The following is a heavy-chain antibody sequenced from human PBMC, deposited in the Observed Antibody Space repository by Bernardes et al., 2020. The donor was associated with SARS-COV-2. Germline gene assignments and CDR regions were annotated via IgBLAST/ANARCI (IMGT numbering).Heavy chain of an antibody. CDR2: ISGSGGST. V-gene: IGHV3-23*01. D-gene: IGHD5-12*01. Sequence: GGSLRLSCAASGFTFSSYAMSWVRQAPGKGLEWVSAISGSGGSTYYADPVKGRFTISRDNSKNTRYLQMNSLRAEDTAVYYCAVERWLLAFRGNFDYWSQGALVTVSS. CDR3: AVERWLLAFRGNFDY. CDR1: GFTFSSYA. J-gene: IGHJ4*02.